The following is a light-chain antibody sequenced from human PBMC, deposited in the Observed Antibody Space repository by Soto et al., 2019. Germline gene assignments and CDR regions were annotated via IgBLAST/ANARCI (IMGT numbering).Light chain of an antibody. CDR3: SSYTTTSTYV. CDR2: EVS. V-gene: IGLV2-14*01. Sequence: QLVLTQPASVSGSPGQSITISCTGTSSDVGGYNYVSWYQQHPGKAPKLMIYEVSNRPSGVSNRFSGSKSGNTASLTISGLQAEDEADYYCSSYTTTSTYVFGTATKLTVL. J-gene: IGLJ1*01. CDR1: SSDVGGYNY.